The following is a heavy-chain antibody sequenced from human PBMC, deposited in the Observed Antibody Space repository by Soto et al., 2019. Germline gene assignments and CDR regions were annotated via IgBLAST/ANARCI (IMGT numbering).Heavy chain of an antibody. J-gene: IGHJ4*02. CDR1: GFTLSSYA. Sequence: GGSLRLSCAASGFTLSSYAMSWVRQAPGKGLEWVSAISGSGGSTYYADSVKGRFTISRDNSKNTLYLQMNSLRAEDTAVYYCANIAAAGTFGFDYWGQGTLVTVSS. V-gene: IGHV3-23*01. D-gene: IGHD6-13*01. CDR2: ISGSGGST. CDR3: ANIAAAGTFGFDY.